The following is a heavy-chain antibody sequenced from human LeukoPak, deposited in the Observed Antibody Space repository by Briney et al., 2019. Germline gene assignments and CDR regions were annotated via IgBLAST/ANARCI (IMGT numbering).Heavy chain of an antibody. J-gene: IGHJ3*02. CDR2: ISWNSGSI. CDR1: GFTFDDYA. V-gene: IGHV3-9*03. CDR3: AKDHSGSYWGGAAFDI. D-gene: IGHD1-26*01. Sequence: GGSLRLSCAASGFTFDDYAMHWVRQAPGKGLEWVSGISWNSGSIGYADSVKGRFTISRDNAKNSLYLQMNSLRAEDMALYYCAKDHSGSYWGGAAFDIWGQGTMVTVSS.